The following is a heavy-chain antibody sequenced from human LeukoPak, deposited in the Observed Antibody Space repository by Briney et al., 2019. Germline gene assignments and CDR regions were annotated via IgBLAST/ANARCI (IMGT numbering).Heavy chain of an antibody. CDR3: ARGLNRGPKSRGYFDY. V-gene: IGHV4-34*01. D-gene: IGHD1-14*01. Sequence: SETLSLTCAVYGGSFSGSYWSWIRQPPGKGLEWIGEINHSRSTNYNPSLTSRVTISVDTSKNQFSLKLGSVTAAYTAVYYCARGLNRGPKSRGYFDYCGQGTLVTVSS. J-gene: IGHJ4*02. CDR2: INHSRST. CDR1: GGSFSGSY.